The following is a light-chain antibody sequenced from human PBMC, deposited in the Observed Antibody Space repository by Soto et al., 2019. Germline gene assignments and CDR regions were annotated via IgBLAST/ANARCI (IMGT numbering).Light chain of an antibody. CDR2: GAS. CDR3: HQYNNWPPVT. Sequence: EIVMTQSPATLSVSPGERATLSCRASQSVSSNLAWYQQKPGQAPMLLIYGASTRATGIPARFSGSGSGTEFTLTISSLQSEDFAVYYCHQYNNWPPVTFGQGTKVEIK. J-gene: IGKJ1*01. V-gene: IGKV3-15*01. CDR1: QSVSSN.